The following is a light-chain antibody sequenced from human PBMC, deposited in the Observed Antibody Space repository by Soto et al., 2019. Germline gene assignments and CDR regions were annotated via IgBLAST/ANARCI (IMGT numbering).Light chain of an antibody. CDR2: DAS. Sequence: EVVMRQSPATLSVSPGERATLSCRASQSVSSNYLAWYQQKPGQAPRLLMYDASSRATGIPDRFSGSGSGTEFTLTISSLQPDDFATYYCQQYNSYSWTFGQGTKVDIK. J-gene: IGKJ1*01. CDR3: QQYNSYSWT. CDR1: QSVSSN. V-gene: IGKV3D-15*01.